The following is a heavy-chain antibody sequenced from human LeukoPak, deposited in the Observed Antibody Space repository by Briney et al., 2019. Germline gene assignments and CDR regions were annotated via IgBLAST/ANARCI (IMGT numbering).Heavy chain of an antibody. V-gene: IGHV4-59*12. CDR3: ARGSGSYYNREGKYFQH. CDR1: GGSIRGYY. J-gene: IGHJ1*01. Sequence: SETLSLTCNVSGGSIRGYYWSWIRQPPGKGLEWIGYIYSSGSTNYNPSLKSRVTMSVDTSKNQFSLKLSSVTAADTAVYYCARGSGSYYNREGKYFQHWGQGTLVTVSS. CDR2: IYSSGST. D-gene: IGHD3-10*01.